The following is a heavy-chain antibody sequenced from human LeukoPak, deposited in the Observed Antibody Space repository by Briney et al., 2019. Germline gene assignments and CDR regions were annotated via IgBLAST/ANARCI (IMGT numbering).Heavy chain of an antibody. J-gene: IGHJ6*03. CDR1: GGSISSSSYY. Sequence: PSETLSLTCTVSGGSISSSSYYWGWIRQPPGKGLEWIGSIYYSGSTYYNPSLKSRVTISVDTSKNQFSLKLSPVTAADTAVYYCARHNAQTQYDYIPLRRRGGYYMDVWGKGTTVTVSS. CDR3: ARHNAQTQYDYIPLRRRGGYYMDV. V-gene: IGHV4-39*01. CDR2: IYYSGST. D-gene: IGHD4-11*01.